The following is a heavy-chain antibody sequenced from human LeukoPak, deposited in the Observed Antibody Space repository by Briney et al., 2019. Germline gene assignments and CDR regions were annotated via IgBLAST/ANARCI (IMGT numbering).Heavy chain of an antibody. CDR2: IYSGGST. CDR3: ASGSGSYRTPYYYMDV. CDR1: GFTVSSNY. D-gene: IGHD3-10*01. Sequence: TGGSLRLSCAASGFTVSSNYMSWVRQAPGKGLGWVSIIYSGGSTYYADSVKGRFTISRDNSENTLYLQMNSLRAEDTAVYYCASGSGSYRTPYYYMDVWGKGTTVTVSS. V-gene: IGHV3-53*01. J-gene: IGHJ6*03.